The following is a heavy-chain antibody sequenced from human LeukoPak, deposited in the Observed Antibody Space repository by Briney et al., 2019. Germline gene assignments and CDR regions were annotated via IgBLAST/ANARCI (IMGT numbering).Heavy chain of an antibody. Sequence: SETLSLTCTVSGGSISSGGYYWSWIRQPPGKGLEWIGEINHSGSTNYNPSLKSRVTISVDTSKNQFSLKLSSVTAADTAVYYCARRPLGYCSSTSCPTPYYFDYWGQGTLVTVSS. CDR2: INHSGST. CDR3: ARRPLGYCSSTSCPTPYYFDY. D-gene: IGHD2-2*01. V-gene: IGHV4-39*07. CDR1: GGSISSGGYY. J-gene: IGHJ4*02.